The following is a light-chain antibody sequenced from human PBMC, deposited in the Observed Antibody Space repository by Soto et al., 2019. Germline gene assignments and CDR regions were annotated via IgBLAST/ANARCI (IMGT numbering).Light chain of an antibody. Sequence: QSVLTQPPSVSGAPGQRVTISCTGSSSNIGEGYDAHWYQQLPGTAPKLLIYGNSNRPSGVPDRFSGSKSGTSASLAITGLQAEDEADYYCQSYDSSLSGSVFGGGTKVTVL. CDR2: GNS. V-gene: IGLV1-40*01. J-gene: IGLJ3*02. CDR1: SSNIGEGYD. CDR3: QSYDSSLSGSV.